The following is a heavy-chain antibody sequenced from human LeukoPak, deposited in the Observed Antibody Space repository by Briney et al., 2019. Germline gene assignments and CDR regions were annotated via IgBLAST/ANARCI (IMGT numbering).Heavy chain of an antibody. CDR1: GGSVSSIDYY. D-gene: IGHD2-15*01. V-gene: IGHV4-61*08. J-gene: IGHJ3*01. Sequence: PSETLSLTCTVSGGSVSSIDYYWSWIRQPPGKGPEWIGYMYHTGSSNYNHSLKSRVTISLDIPKNQFSLKLNSVTAADTAVYYCDRDQGGSSYRHAFDLWGQGTMVTVSS. CDR3: DRDQGGSSYRHAFDL. CDR2: MYHTGSS.